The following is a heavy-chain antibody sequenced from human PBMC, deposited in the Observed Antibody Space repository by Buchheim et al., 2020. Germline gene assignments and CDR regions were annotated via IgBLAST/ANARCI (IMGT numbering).Heavy chain of an antibody. CDR3: ARALPSGIAVAAHGRWFDP. D-gene: IGHD6-19*01. CDR2: IYYSGST. CDR1: GGSISSGGYY. V-gene: IGHV4-31*03. Sequence: QVQLQESGPGLVKPSQTLSLTCTVSGGSISSGGYYWSWIRQHTGKGLEWIGYIYYSGSTYYNPSLKSRVTISVDTSKNQFSLKLSSVTAADTAVYYCARALPSGIAVAAHGRWFDPWGQGTL. J-gene: IGHJ5*02.